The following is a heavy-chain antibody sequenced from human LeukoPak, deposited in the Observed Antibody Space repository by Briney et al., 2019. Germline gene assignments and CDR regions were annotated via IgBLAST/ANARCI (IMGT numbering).Heavy chain of an antibody. V-gene: IGHV3-23*01. CDR2: IRGSGGST. J-gene: IGHJ4*02. CDR1: GFTFSSYA. Sequence: GGSLRLSCAASGFTFSSYAMSWVRQAPGKGLEWVSAIRGSGGSTYYADSVKGRFTISRDNSKNTLYLQMNSLRAEDTAVYYCARDPSYCSGGSCYWVDYWGQGTLVTVSS. CDR3: ARDPSYCSGGSCYWVDY. D-gene: IGHD2-15*01.